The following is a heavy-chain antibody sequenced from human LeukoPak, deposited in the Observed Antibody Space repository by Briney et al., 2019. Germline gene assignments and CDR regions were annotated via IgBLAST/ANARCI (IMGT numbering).Heavy chain of an antibody. CDR3: ARDRGMVRGVRFYYYYGMDV. V-gene: IGHV3-33*01. Sequence: GGSLRLSCAASGFTFSSYGMHWVRQAPGKGLEWVAVTWYDGSNKYYADSVKGRFTISRDNSKNTLYLQMNSLRAEDTAVYYCARDRGMVRGVRFYYYYGMDVWGKGTTVTVSS. D-gene: IGHD3-10*01. J-gene: IGHJ6*04. CDR2: TWYDGSNK. CDR1: GFTFSSYG.